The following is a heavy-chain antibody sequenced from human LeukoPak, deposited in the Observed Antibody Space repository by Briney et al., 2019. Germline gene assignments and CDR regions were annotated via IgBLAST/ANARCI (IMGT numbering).Heavy chain of an antibody. V-gene: IGHV3-30*18. CDR2: ISYDGSNK. J-gene: IGHJ6*02. Sequence: GGSLRLSFAASGFTFSSYGMHWVRQAPGKGLEWVAVISYDGSNKYYADSVKGRFTISRDNSKNTLYLQMNSLRAEDTAVYYCAKEGYGSGSYISTYYYYYGMDVWGQGTTVTVSS. CDR3: AKEGYGSGSYISTYYYYYGMDV. D-gene: IGHD3-10*01. CDR1: GFTFSSYG.